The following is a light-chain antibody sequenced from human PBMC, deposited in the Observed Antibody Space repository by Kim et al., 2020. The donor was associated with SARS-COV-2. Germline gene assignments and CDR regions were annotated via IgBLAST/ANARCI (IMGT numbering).Light chain of an antibody. CDR2: TNN. Sequence: QSVLTQPPSASGTPGQRVTISCSGTSSNIGKNPVHWYHQLPGAAPKLLIYTNNQRTSGVPARFSGSKSGTSASLAISGLHSDDEATYFCATWDDNLSAVVFGGGTQLTV. CDR1: SSNIGKNP. V-gene: IGLV1-44*01. CDR3: ATWDDNLSAVV. J-gene: IGLJ3*02.